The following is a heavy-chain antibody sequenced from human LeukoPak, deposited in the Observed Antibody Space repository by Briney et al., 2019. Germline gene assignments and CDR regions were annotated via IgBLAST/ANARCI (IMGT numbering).Heavy chain of an antibody. CDR1: GGSISSYY. CDR2: IYYSGST. V-gene: IGHV4-59*08. Sequence: SETLSLTCTVSGGSISSYYWSWIRQPPGKGLEWIGYIYYSGSTNYNPSLKSRVTISVDTSKNQFSLKLSSVTAAGTAVYYCARVLRGGREKNWFDPWGQGTLVTVSS. J-gene: IGHJ5*02. D-gene: IGHD1-1*01. CDR3: ARVLRGGREKNWFDP.